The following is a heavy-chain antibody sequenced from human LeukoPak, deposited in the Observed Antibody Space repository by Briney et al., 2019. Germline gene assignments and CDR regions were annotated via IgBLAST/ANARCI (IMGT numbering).Heavy chain of an antibody. CDR3: ARYYYDSSVYRAFDY. Sequence: PGGSLRLSCAASGFTFSDHYMDWVRQAPGKGLEWVGRIRKKTNSYTTEYAASVYGRFTISRDDSKNSLYLQMNSLKTEDTAVYYCARYYYDSSVYRAFDYWGQGTLVTVSS. D-gene: IGHD3-22*01. CDR2: IRKKTNSYTT. CDR1: GFTFSDHY. V-gene: IGHV3-72*01. J-gene: IGHJ4*02.